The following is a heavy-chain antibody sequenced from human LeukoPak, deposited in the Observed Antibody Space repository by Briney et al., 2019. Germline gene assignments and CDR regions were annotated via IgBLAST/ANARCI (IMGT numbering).Heavy chain of an antibody. V-gene: IGHV4-61*02. Sequence: NPSETLSLTCTVSGGSISSGSYYWSWIRQPAGKGLEWIGRIYTSGSTNYNPSLKSRVTISVDTSKNQFSLKLSSVTAADTAVYYCARVRSGSSWYGRPTDFDYWGQGTLVTVSS. CDR1: GGSISSGSYY. CDR3: ARVRSGSSWYGRPTDFDY. CDR2: IYTSGST. D-gene: IGHD6-13*01. J-gene: IGHJ4*02.